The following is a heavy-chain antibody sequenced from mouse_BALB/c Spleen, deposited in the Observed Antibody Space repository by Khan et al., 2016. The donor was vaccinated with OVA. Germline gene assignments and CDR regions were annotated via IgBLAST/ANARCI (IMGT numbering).Heavy chain of an antibody. CDR2: IHTYTGEP. CDR1: GYTFTNSG. V-gene: IGHV9-3-1*01. J-gene: IGHJ4*01. Sequence: QIQLVQSGPELKKPGETVKISCKASGYTFTNSGMNWVKQAPGKGLKWMGWIHTYTGEPTYADDFKGRFAFSLETSASTAYLQINNLKSEDTATYFGARPPYFSYVLVYWGQGTSVTVSS. D-gene: IGHD2-10*01. CDR3: ARPPYFSYVLVY.